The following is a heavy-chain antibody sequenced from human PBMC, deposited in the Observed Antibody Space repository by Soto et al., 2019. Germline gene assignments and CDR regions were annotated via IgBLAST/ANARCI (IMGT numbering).Heavy chain of an antibody. CDR3: ASSATGRYYYMDV. V-gene: IGHV3-53*04. CDR1: GFTVSSNY. Sequence: GGSLRLSCAASGFTVSSNYMSWVRQAPGKGLEWVSVIYSGGSTYYADSVKGRFTISRHNSKNTLYLQMNSLRAEDTGVYYWASSATGRYYYMDVWGKGTTVNGS. D-gene: IGHD2-15*01. CDR2: IYSGGST. J-gene: IGHJ6*03.